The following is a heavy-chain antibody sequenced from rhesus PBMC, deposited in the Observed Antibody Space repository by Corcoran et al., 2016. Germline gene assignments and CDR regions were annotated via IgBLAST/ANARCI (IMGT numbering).Heavy chain of an antibody. CDR1: GFTFSSYD. J-gene: IGHJ5-1*01. V-gene: IGHV3-136*01. CDR3: TREYSWNDGGGRFDV. Sequence: EVQLVESGGGLVQPGGSLRLSCAASGFTFSSYDMCGVLQATGQGLEWVPYISYTGKTISYADAVKGRFTISRDNAKNSLSLQMSSLRAEDTAVYYCTREYSWNDGGGRFDVWGPGVLVTVSS. D-gene: IGHD1-14*01. CDR2: ISYTGKTI.